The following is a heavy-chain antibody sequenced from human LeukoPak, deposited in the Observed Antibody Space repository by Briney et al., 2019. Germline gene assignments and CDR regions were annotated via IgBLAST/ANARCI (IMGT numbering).Heavy chain of an antibody. CDR3: ARAGYSMDTEYFQH. J-gene: IGHJ1*01. CDR1: GFTFSNYE. Sequence: GGSLRLSCAASGFTFSNYEMNWVRQAPGKGLEWVSYISTSGNTIYYADSVKGRFTISRDNAKSSLYLQMNSLRAEDTAVYYCARAGYSMDTEYFQHWGQGTLVTVSS. V-gene: IGHV3-48*03. D-gene: IGHD5-18*01. CDR2: ISTSGNTI.